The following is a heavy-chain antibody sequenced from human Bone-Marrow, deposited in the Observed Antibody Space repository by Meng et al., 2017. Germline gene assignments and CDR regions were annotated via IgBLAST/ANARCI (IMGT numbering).Heavy chain of an antibody. CDR2: IIDSDGGA. CDR1: GFTFINYG. D-gene: IGHD1-1*01. V-gene: IGHV3-23*01. Sequence: GGSLRLSCAASGFTFINYGMTWVRQAPGKGLERVSIIDSDGGAYYADSVKGRFTISRDNSKNTVYLQMNSLRAEDTAVYYCANGRSADYWGQGTLVTVSS. CDR3: ANGRSADY. J-gene: IGHJ4*02.